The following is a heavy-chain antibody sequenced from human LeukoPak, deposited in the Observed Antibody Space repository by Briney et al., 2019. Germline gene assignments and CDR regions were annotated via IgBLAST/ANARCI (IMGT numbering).Heavy chain of an antibody. J-gene: IGHJ4*02. CDR1: GGSFTGYY. CDR2: ISPRGT. V-gene: IGHV4-34*01. Sequence: PSETLSLTCVMYGGSFTGYYWSWIRQFPGKGLEWIGEISPRGTTYNPSLKSRVTISLDTTKNQFSLILTSMSAADAAEYFCASDSYSSIGYYWSQGTLVTVSS. D-gene: IGHD6-13*01. CDR3: ASDSYSSIGYY.